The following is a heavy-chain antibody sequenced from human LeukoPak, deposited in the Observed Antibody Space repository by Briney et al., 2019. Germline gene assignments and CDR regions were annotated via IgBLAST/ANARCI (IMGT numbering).Heavy chain of an antibody. D-gene: IGHD3-22*01. CDR2: ISAYNGYT. J-gene: IGHJ4*02. Sequence: ASVKVSCKASGYTFTSYGISWVRQAPGQGLEWMGWISAYNGYTNYAQELQGRVTMTTDTSTSTAYMDLRSLRSGDTAVYYCARDTKWFYDSSGHTWGGFDYWGQGTLVTVSS. V-gene: IGHV1-18*01. CDR1: GYTFTSYG. CDR3: ARDTKWFYDSSGHTWGGFDY.